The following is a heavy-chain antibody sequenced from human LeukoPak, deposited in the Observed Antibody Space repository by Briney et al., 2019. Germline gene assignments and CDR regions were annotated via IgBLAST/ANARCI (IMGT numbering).Heavy chain of an antibody. V-gene: IGHV3-7*01. Sequence: PGGSLRLSCAASGFTFSSYWMSWVRQAPGKGLEWVANIKQDGSEKYYVDSVKGRFTISRDNAKNSLYLQMNSLRAEDTAVYYCARDRGYCSSTSCYYYYYYYMDVWGKGTTVTVSS. CDR2: IKQDGSEK. J-gene: IGHJ6*03. D-gene: IGHD2-2*01. CDR3: ARDRGYCSSTSCYYYYYYYMDV. CDR1: GFTFSSYW.